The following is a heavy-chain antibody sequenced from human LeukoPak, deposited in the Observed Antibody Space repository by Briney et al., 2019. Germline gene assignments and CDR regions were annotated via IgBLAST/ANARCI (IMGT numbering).Heavy chain of an antibody. CDR1: GFTFDDYA. V-gene: IGHV3-9*01. CDR3: AKDTSSGWFNWFDP. D-gene: IGHD6-19*01. J-gene: IGHJ5*02. CDR2: ISWNSGSI. Sequence: GGSLRLSCAASGFTFDDYAMHWVRQAPGKGLEWVSGISWNSGSIGYADSVKGRFTISRDNAKNSPYLQMNSLRAEDTALYYCAKDTSSGWFNWFDPWGQGTLVTVSS.